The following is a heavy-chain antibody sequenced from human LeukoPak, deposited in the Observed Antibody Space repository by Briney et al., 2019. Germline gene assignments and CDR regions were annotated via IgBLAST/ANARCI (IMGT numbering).Heavy chain of an antibody. CDR1: GGSISTTNW. Sequence: SGTLSLTCGVSGGSISTTNWWTWVRQPPGGGLEWIGEVHLSGRTHYNPSLESRVTMSVDMSENHISLRLTSVTAADTAVYYCAREGGPYRPLDYSGQGTLVTVSS. CDR3: AREGGPYRPLDY. CDR2: VHLSGRT. V-gene: IGHV4-4*02. J-gene: IGHJ4*02.